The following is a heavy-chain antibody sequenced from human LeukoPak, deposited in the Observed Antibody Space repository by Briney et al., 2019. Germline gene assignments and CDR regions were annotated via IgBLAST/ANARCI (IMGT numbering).Heavy chain of an antibody. Sequence: GGSLRPSCAASGFTVSSNYMNWVRQAPGKGLEWVSAIYRDGTTSYADSVKGRFTISRDNSRNTLYLQMNSLRAEDTAVYYCARELVVVPAYNYYGLDVWGQGTTVTVSS. D-gene: IGHD2-2*01. CDR3: ARELVVVPAYNYYGLDV. CDR1: GFTVSSNY. CDR2: IYRDGTT. V-gene: IGHV3-53*01. J-gene: IGHJ6*02.